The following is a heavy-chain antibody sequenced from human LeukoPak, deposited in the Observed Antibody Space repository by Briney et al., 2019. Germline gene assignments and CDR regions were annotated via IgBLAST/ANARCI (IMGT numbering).Heavy chain of an antibody. D-gene: IGHD3/OR15-3a*01. CDR2: IYYTGNT. J-gene: IGHJ4*02. CDR1: GGSISSGNSY. Sequence: SQTLSLTCTVSGGSISSGNSYWGWIRQPPGKGLEWIGSIYYTGNTYYNASLKSQVSISIDTSKSQFSLRLTSVTAADTAVYFCARQTGSGLFLLPGGQGTLVTVSS. CDR3: ARQTGSGLFLLP. V-gene: IGHV4-39*01.